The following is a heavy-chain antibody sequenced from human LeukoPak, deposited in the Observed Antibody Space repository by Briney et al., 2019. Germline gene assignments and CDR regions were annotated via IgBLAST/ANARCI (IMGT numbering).Heavy chain of an antibody. CDR1: GFTFSNYA. D-gene: IGHD3-22*01. CDR2: ITGSGGGT. Sequence: GGSLRLSCAASGFTFSNYAMSWVRQAPGKGLEWVSGITGSGGGTYYADSVKGRCTISRDNSKKTLYLQMNGLRAEDTAVYYCAKDGSGYYPNYFDYWGQGTLVTVSS. J-gene: IGHJ4*02. CDR3: AKDGSGYYPNYFDY. V-gene: IGHV3-23*01.